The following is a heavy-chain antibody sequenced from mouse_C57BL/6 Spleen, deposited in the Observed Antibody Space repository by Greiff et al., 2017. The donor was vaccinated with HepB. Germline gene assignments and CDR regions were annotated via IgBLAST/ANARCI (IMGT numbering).Heavy chain of an antibody. CDR3: ARSLYYYGSSPWYFDV. CDR2: IYPRSGNT. V-gene: IGHV1-81*01. CDR1: GYTFTSYG. J-gene: IGHJ1*03. Sequence: QVQLQQSGAELARPGASVKLSCKASGYTFTSYGISWVKQRTGQGLEWIGEIYPRSGNTYYNEKFKGKATLTADKSSSTAYMELRSLTSEDSAVYFCARSLYYYGSSPWYFDVWGTGTTVTVSS. D-gene: IGHD1-1*01.